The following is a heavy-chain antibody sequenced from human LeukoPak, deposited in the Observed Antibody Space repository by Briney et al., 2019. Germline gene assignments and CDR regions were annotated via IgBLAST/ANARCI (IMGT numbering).Heavy chain of an antibody. J-gene: IGHJ4*02. CDR1: GGSFSGYY. CDR2: INRSGGA. D-gene: IGHD2-21*02. V-gene: IGHV4-34*01. CDR3: ARGDTYCGGDCYAPNY. Sequence: SETLSLTCAVYGGSFSGYYWGWIRQPPGKGLEWIGEINRSGGANYNPSLKGRVTISVDTSKNQFFLKMSSVTAADTAVYYCARGDTYCGGDCYAPNYWAKETLVTVSS.